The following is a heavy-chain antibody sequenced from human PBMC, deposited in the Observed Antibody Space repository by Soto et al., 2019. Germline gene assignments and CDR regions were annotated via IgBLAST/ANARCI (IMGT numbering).Heavy chain of an antibody. V-gene: IGHV3-48*01. D-gene: IGHD5-12*01. J-gene: IGHJ4*02. CDR1: GFTFSSYT. CDR2: ISGSGSTM. CDR3: ARHLSGYDRSNDY. Sequence: EVQLVESGGGLVQPGGSLRLSCAASGFTFSSYTMTWVRQAPGKGLEWVSYISGSGSTMYYADSVKGRFTISRDNAKHSLYLQMNSLRAEDTAVYYCARHLSGYDRSNDYWGQGTLVTVSS.